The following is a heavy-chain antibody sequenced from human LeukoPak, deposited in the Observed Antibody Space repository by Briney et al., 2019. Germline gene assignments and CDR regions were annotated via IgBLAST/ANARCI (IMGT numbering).Heavy chain of an antibody. J-gene: IGHJ4*02. Sequence: AAALRISCNGSGCRFTSYWISRVRQMPGESLEGMGRIDHSDSYTNYSPSFQGHVTMSADKSISIPYLQWSSLKASDTAMYYCARATDWLLSSYFDYWGRGTLVTVSS. CDR2: IDHSDSYT. D-gene: IGHD3/OR15-3a*01. CDR3: ARATDWLLSSYFDY. V-gene: IGHV5-10-1*01. CDR1: GCRFTSYW.